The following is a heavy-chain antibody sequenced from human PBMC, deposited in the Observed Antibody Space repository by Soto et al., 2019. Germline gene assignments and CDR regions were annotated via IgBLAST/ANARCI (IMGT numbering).Heavy chain of an antibody. CDR1: GDSISSYY. CDR3: ARARVTIFGVVRLSHFDY. J-gene: IGHJ4*02. D-gene: IGHD3-3*01. Sequence: PSETLSLTCTVSGDSISSYYWSWIRQTPGKGLEWIGYMDYSGNSDYNPSLKSRVTISVDTSRNQFSLRLSSVTAADMAVYYCARARVTIFGVVRLSHFDYWGQGAQVTVSS. V-gene: IGHV4-59*08. CDR2: MDYSGNS.